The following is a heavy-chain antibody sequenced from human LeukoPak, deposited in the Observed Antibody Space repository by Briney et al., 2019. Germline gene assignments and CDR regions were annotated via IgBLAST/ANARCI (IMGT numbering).Heavy chain of an antibody. CDR2: ISNNGGST. V-gene: IGHV3-64D*09. CDR3: VKGRGGYGSGSYYDY. CDR1: GFNFSSYA. J-gene: IGHJ4*02. D-gene: IGHD3-10*01. Sequence: GGSLRLSCSASGFNFSSYAMHWVRQAPGKGLEYVSAISNNGGSTFYADSVKGRFTISRDNSKNTLYLQMSSLRAEDTAVYYCVKGRGGYGSGSYYDYWGQGTLVTVSS.